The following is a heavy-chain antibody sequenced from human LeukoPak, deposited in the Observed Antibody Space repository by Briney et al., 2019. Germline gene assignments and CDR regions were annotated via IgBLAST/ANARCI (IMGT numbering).Heavy chain of an antibody. CDR1: GFTFNNYG. V-gene: IGHV3-33*03. Sequence: GGSLRLSCAASGFTFNNYGMHWVRQAPGKGLEWVAFVYYHGNTKYYAASVKGRFTISRDNAKNSVYLQMNSLGADDTAVYYCATYSILNAREFRYWGQGTLVTVTS. CDR3: ATYSILNAREFRY. CDR2: VYYHGNTK. D-gene: IGHD4-11*01. J-gene: IGHJ1*01.